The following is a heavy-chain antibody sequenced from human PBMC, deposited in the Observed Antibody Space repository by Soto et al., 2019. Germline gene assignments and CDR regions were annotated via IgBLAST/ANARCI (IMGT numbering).Heavy chain of an antibody. CDR1: GFTFSSYA. V-gene: IGHV3-23*01. CDR3: AKNSVLLWFGELLY. Sequence: GGSLRLSCAASGFTFSSYAMSWVRQAPGKGLEWVSAISGSGGSTYYADSVKGRFTISRDNSKNTLYLQMNSLRAEDTAVYYCAKNSVLLWFGELLYWGQGTLVTVSS. D-gene: IGHD3-10*01. J-gene: IGHJ4*02. CDR2: ISGSGGST.